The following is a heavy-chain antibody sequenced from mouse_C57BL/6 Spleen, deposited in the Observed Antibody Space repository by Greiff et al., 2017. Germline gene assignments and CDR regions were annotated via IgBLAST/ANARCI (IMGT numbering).Heavy chain of an antibody. D-gene: IGHD1-1*01. CDR3: ALFITTSFDY. CDR2: INPSTGGT. CDR1: GYSFTGYY. Sequence: VQLQQSGPELVKPGASVKISCKASGYSFTGYYMNWVKQSPEKSLEWIGEINPSTGGTTYNQKFKAKATLTVDKSSSTAYMQLKSLTSEDSAVYYCALFITTSFDYWGQGTTLTVSS. V-gene: IGHV1-42*01. J-gene: IGHJ2*01.